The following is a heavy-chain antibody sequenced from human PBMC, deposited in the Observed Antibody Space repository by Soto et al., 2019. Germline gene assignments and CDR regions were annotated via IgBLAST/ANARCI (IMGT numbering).Heavy chain of an antibody. V-gene: IGHV1-8*01. J-gene: IGHJ4*02. Sequence: QVQLVQSGAEVKKPGASVKVSCKASGYTFTSYDITWVRQATGQGLERMGWMNTNSGNTGYAQKFQGRVTMTRNTSMSTAYMGLSSLRSEDTAVYYCAKDWTGQGGGYWGQGTLVTVSS. D-gene: IGHD2-8*02. CDR1: GYTFTSYD. CDR2: MNTNSGNT. CDR3: AKDWTGQGGGY.